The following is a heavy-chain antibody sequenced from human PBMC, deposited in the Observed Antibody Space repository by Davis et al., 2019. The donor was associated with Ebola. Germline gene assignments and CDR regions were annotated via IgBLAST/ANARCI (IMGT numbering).Heavy chain of an antibody. D-gene: IGHD2-2*01. CDR1: GFTFSNAW. CDR3: TADVVPAATRGVYYYYYYMDV. J-gene: IGHJ6*03. Sequence: GESLKISCVGSGFTFSNAWMNWVRQAPGKGPEWVGRIKSKIDGGTTDYAEPVKGRFTISRDDSINTVFLQMNSLRTEDTAMYYCTADVVPAATRGVYYYYYYMDVWGKGTSVTVSS. V-gene: IGHV3-15*01. CDR2: IKSKIDGGTT.